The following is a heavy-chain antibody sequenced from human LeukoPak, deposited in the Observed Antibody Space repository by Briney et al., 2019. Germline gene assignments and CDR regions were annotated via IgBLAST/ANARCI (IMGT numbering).Heavy chain of an antibody. CDR2: ISGSGGST. CDR1: GFTFSSYG. Sequence: GGSLRLSCAASGFTFSSYGMSWVRQAPGKGLEWVSAISGSGGSTYYADSVKGRFTISRDNSKNTLYLQMNSLRAEDTAVYYCATSPIVVVITAHFDYWGQGTLVTVSS. J-gene: IGHJ4*02. V-gene: IGHV3-23*01. CDR3: ATSPIVVVITAHFDY. D-gene: IGHD3-22*01.